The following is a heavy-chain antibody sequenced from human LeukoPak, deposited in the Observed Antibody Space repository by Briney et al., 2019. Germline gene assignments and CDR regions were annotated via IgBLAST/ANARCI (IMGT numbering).Heavy chain of an antibody. V-gene: IGHV1-2*02. Sequence: ASVKVSCKASGYSFTGNYMHWVRQAPGQGLEWMGWINPKSGDTNNAQKFQGRVTMTRDTSISTVYIELSRLTSDDTAIYYCARGRSDYEDSLNWLDPWGQGTLVSVSS. CDR2: INPKSGDT. CDR3: ARGRSDYEDSLNWLDP. J-gene: IGHJ5*02. D-gene: IGHD5-12*01. CDR1: GYSFTGNY.